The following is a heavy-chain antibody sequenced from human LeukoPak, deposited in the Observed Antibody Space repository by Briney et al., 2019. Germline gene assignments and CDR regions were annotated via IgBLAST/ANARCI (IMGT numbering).Heavy chain of an antibody. CDR3: ARDSRRILPSD. CDR2: IYSGGST. CDR1: GFTVSSNY. D-gene: IGHD2-15*01. J-gene: IGHJ4*02. V-gene: IGHV3-66*01. Sequence: SGRSLRLSCAASGFTVSSNYMSWVRQAPGKGLEWVSVIYSGGSTYYADSVKGRFTISRDNSKNTLYLQMNSLRAEDTAVYYCARDSRRILPSDWGQGTLVTVSS.